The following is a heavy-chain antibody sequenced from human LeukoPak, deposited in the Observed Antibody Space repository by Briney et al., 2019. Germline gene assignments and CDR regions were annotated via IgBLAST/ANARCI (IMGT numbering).Heavy chain of an antibody. CDR1: GFIFIDYG. D-gene: IGHD1-1*01. V-gene: IGHV3-23*01. Sequence: AGASLRLSCAASGFIFIDYGMSWVRQAPGKGLEWVSVISGSGSSTYYADSVKGRFTISRDYSKNTLFLQMNSLRAEDTAVYYCARGARYSYFDYWGQGTLVTVSS. J-gene: IGHJ4*02. CDR2: ISGSGSST. CDR3: ARGARYSYFDY.